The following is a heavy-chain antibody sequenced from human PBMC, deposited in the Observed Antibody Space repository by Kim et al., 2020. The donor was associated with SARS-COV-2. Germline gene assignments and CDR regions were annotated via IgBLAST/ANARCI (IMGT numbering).Heavy chain of an antibody. Sequence: SETLSLTCAVYGGSFSGYYWSWIRQPPGKGLEWIGEINHSGSTNYNPSLKSRVTISVDTSKNQFSLKLSSVTAADTAVYYCARGGYFPHYYYYMDVWGKGPTVTVSS. V-gene: IGHV4-34*01. CDR2: INHSGST. D-gene: IGHD3-22*01. J-gene: IGHJ6*03. CDR1: GGSFSGYY. CDR3: ARGGYFPHYYYYMDV.